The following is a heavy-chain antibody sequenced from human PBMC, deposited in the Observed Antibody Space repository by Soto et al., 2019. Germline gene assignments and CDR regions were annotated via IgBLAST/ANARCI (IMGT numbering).Heavy chain of an antibody. CDR1: GYTFTSYA. CDR2: IVVGSGNT. V-gene: IGHV1-58*02. J-gene: IGHJ3*02. Sequence: GASVKVSCKASGYTFTSYAMHWVRQAPGQRLEWIGWIVVGSGNTNYAQKFQERVTITRDMSTSTAYMELSSLRSEDTAVYYCEADLWTTLTGYSYGSGYYAFDIWGQGTMVTVSS. CDR3: EADLWTTLTGYSYGSGYYAFDI. D-gene: IGHD5-18*01.